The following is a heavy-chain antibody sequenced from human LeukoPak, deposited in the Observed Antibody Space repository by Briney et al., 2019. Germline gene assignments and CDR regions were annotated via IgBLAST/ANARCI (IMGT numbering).Heavy chain of an antibody. V-gene: IGHV1-2*02. CDR2: INPNSGGT. J-gene: IGHJ4*02. Sequence: GASVKVSCKASGYTFTGYYMHWVRQAPGQGLEWMGWINPNSGGTNYAQKLQGRVTMTTDTSTSTAYMELRSLRSDDTAVYYCARDPLWFGELLEDYWGQGTLVTVSS. CDR1: GYTFTGYY. D-gene: IGHD3-10*01. CDR3: ARDPLWFGELLEDY.